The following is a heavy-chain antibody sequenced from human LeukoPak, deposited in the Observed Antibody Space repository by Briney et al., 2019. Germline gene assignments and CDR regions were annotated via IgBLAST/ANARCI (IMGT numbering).Heavy chain of an antibody. CDR1: GFTFSSYE. J-gene: IGHJ6*04. D-gene: IGHD3-10*02. CDR2: ISSSGSTI. V-gene: IGHV3-48*03. Sequence: GGSLRLSCAASGFTFSSYEMNWGRQAPGKWLEWVSYISSSGSTIYYADSVKGRFTISRDNAKNSLYLQMNSLRAEDTAVYYCAELGITMIGGVWGKGTTVTISS. CDR3: AELGITMIGGV.